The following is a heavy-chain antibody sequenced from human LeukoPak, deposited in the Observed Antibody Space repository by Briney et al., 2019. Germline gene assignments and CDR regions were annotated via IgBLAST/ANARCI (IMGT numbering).Heavy chain of an antibody. CDR1: GGSISSYY. CDR3: ARRIASAGTAGFDF. D-gene: IGHD6-13*01. J-gene: IGHJ4*02. Sequence: PSETLSLNCTVSGGSISSYYWGWIRQPAGKGLEWIGRIYSTGSTNYNPSLKSRATMSVDTSKIQFSLRLRSVTAADTAVYYCARRIASAGTAGFDFWGQGALVTVSS. CDR2: IYSTGST. V-gene: IGHV4-4*07.